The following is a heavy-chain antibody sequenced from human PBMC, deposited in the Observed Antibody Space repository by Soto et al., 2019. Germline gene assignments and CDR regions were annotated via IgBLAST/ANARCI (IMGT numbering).Heavy chain of an antibody. D-gene: IGHD3-10*01. CDR2: IKSKNDGGAA. Sequence: EVQVVESGGDLVEPGGSLRLSCVTSGFMFSSAWMSWVRQGPGKGLEWVARIKSKNDGGAADYAAPVNGRLSISRDHLKSTVYLQMNSLRAEDTALYYCVESSNDFWGQGTLVTVSS. CDR1: GFMFSSAW. CDR3: VESSNDF. V-gene: IGHV3-15*01. J-gene: IGHJ4*02.